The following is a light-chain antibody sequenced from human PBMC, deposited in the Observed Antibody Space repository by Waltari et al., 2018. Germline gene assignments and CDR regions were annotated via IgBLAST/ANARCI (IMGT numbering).Light chain of an antibody. CDR2: LGF. V-gene: IGKV2-28*01. Sequence: DIVMTQSPLSLPVTPGEPASISSKSSQSLLHSNGDNHLDWYLQKPGQSPQLLVYLGFNRASGVPDRFSGSGSGTDFTLKISRVEAEDVGVYYCMQALQIPWTFGQGTKVEIK. J-gene: IGKJ1*01. CDR1: QSLLHSNGDNH. CDR3: MQALQIPWT.